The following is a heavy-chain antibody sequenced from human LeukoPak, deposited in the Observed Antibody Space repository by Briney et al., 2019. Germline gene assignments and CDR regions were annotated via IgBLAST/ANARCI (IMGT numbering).Heavy chain of an antibody. CDR2: ISYDGSNK. J-gene: IGHJ4*02. Sequence: GRSLRLSCAASGFTFSSYAMHWVRQAPGKGLEWVAVISYDGSNKYYADSVKGRFTISRDNSKNTLYLQMNSLRAEDTAVYYCARDIQSSGWYYFDYWGQGTLVTVST. CDR1: GFTFSSYA. V-gene: IGHV3-30-3*01. D-gene: IGHD6-19*01. CDR3: ARDIQSSGWYYFDY.